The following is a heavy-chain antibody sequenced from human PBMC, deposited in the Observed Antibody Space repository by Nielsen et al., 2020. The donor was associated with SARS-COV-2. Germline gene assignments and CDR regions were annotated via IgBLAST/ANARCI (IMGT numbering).Heavy chain of an antibody. D-gene: IGHD6-13*01. J-gene: IGHJ6*02. V-gene: IGHV3-11*01. CDR3: ARVVRQQLPNYYYYGMDV. Sequence: WIRQPPGKGLEWVSYISSSGRTIYYADSVKGRFTISRDNAKNSLYLQMNSLSAEDTAVYYCARVVRQQLPNYYYYGMDVWGQGTTVTVSS. CDR2: ISSSGRTI.